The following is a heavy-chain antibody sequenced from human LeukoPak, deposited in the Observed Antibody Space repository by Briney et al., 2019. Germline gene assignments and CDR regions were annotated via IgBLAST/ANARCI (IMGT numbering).Heavy chain of an antibody. CDR3: AKDLRDSSGYYQYYFDY. Sequence: GGSLRLSCAASGFTFTSYAMHWVRQAPGKGLEWVAVISYDGSNKYHADSVKGRFTISRDNSKNTLYLQMNSLRAEDTAVYYCAKDLRDSSGYYQYYFDYWGQGTLVTVSS. D-gene: IGHD3-22*01. J-gene: IGHJ4*02. CDR1: GFTFTSYA. CDR2: ISYDGSNK. V-gene: IGHV3-30-3*01.